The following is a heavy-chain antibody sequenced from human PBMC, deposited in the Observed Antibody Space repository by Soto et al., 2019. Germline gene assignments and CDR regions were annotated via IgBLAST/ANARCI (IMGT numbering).Heavy chain of an antibody. CDR1: GFTFSDYA. CDR3: AKISSAHYYYYVMGV. CDR2: ITDSGVST. Sequence: EVQLLESGGGLVQPGGSLRLSCVASGFTFSDYAMSWARHVPGKGLEWVSAITDSGVSTYYADSVKGRFTISRDNSKNTLFLQMNSLRVEDTAIYFCAKISSAHYYYYVMGVWGQGTTVTVSS. D-gene: IGHD3-22*01. V-gene: IGHV3-23*01. J-gene: IGHJ6*02.